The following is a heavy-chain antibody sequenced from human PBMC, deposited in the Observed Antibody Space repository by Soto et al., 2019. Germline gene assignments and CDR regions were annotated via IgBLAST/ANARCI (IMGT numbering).Heavy chain of an antibody. V-gene: IGHV3-30*03. CDR2: ISYDSTKT. Sequence: QVQLVESGGGVVQPGRSLRLSCAASGFTFNSYGMHWVRQGPGNGLEWVAFISYDSTKTYYADSVKGRFTISRDNSNSALYVQMNSLTGEDTAVYYCARTRSAWSDFHYSSLDVWGQGPTVTVSS. CDR1: GFTFNSYG. D-gene: IGHD2-15*01. CDR3: ARTRSAWSDFHYSSLDV. J-gene: IGHJ6*02.